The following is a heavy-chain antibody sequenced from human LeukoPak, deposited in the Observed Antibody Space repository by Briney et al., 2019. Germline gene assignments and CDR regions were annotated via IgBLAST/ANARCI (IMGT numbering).Heavy chain of an antibody. CDR3: AREGVLGYGYNGYYFDY. CDR2: ISYDGSNK. V-gene: IGHV3-30-3*01. Sequence: PGGPLRLSCAASGFTFSSYAMHWVRQAPGKGLEWVAVISYDGSNKYYADSVKGRFTISRDNSKNTLYLQMNSLRAEDTAVYYCAREGVLGYGYNGYYFDYWGQGTLVTVSS. J-gene: IGHJ4*02. CDR1: GFTFSSYA. D-gene: IGHD5-18*01.